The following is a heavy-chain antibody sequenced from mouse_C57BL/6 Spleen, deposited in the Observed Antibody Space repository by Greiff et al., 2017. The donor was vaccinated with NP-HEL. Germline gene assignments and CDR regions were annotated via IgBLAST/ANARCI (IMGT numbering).Heavy chain of an antibody. Sequence: VQLQQSVAELVRPGASVKLSCTASGFNFKNSCMHWVKQRPEQGLEWIGRIYPASGSTKYDAKFKGKATFTADTSSNTAYLQLSSLTTEDSAICYGASPNCNGYYGGFAYWGQGTLVTVSA. CDR1: GFNFKNSC. V-gene: IGHV14-3*01. D-gene: IGHD1-2*01. CDR3: ASPNCNGYYGGFAY. CDR2: IYPASGST. J-gene: IGHJ3*01.